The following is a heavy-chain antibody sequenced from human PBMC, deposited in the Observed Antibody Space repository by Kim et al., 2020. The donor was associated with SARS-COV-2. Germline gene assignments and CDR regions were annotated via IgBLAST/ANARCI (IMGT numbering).Heavy chain of an antibody. Sequence: SETLSLTCAVSGGSFSGYYWSWIRQPPGKGLEWVGEITHSGSTNYNPSLKSRVTISVDTSKNQFSLKLSSVTAADTAVYYCARGRYGSGSFSNNWFDPWGQGTLVTVSS. CDR3: ARGRYGSGSFSNNWFDP. CDR2: ITHSGST. V-gene: IGHV4-34*01. J-gene: IGHJ5*02. CDR1: GGSFSGYY. D-gene: IGHD3-10*01.